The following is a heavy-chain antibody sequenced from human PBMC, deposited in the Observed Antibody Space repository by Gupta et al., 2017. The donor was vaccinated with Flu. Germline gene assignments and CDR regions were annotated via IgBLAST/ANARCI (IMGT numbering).Heavy chain of an antibody. J-gene: IGHJ4*02. V-gene: IGHV4-34*01. CDR2: INHSGST. D-gene: IGHD3-22*01. CDR1: GGSFSGYY. CDR3: ARFRSSGYSFDY. Sequence: QVQLQQWGAGLLKPSETLSLTCAVYGGSFSGYYWSWIRQPPGKGLEWIGEINHSGSTNYNPSLKSRVTISVDTSKNQFSLKLSSVTAADTAVYYCARFRSSGYSFDYWGQGTLVTVSS.